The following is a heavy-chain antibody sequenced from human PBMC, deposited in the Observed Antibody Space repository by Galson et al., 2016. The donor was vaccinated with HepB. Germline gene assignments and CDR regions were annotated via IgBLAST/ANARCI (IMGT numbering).Heavy chain of an antibody. V-gene: IGHV4-31*03. CDR3: ARDRGYYYDSSGYYFPWFDP. J-gene: IGHJ5*02. D-gene: IGHD3-22*01. Sequence: TLSLTCTDSGGSISSGDYYWSWIRQHPGKGLEWIGYIYYTGSTYYNPSLKSRLTISVDTSKNQFSLKLSSVTAADTAVYYCARDRGYYYDSSGYYFPWFDPWGQGTLVTVSS. CDR1: GGSISSGDYY. CDR2: IYYTGST.